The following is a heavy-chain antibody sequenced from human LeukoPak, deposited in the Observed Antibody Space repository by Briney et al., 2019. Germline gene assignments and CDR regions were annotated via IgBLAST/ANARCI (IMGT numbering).Heavy chain of an antibody. V-gene: IGHV3-30-3*01. D-gene: IGHD3-22*01. CDR1: GFTFSSYA. CDR2: ISYDGSNK. J-gene: IGHJ6*02. CDR3: ARVGGQKTYYYDSSGNPSGYGMDV. Sequence: GRSLRLSCAASGFTFSSYAMHWVRQAPGKGLEWVAVISYDGSNKYYADSVKGRFTISRDNSKNTLYLQMSSLRAEDTAVYYCARVGGQKTYYYDSSGNPSGYGMDVWGQGTTVTVSS.